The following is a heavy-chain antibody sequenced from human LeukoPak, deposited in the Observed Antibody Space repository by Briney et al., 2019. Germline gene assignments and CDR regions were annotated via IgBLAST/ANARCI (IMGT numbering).Heavy chain of an antibody. J-gene: IGHJ4*02. CDR3: ARHLKRWYQLLQIDY. CDR2: IDYSEST. V-gene: IGHV4-39*01. D-gene: IGHD2-2*01. CDR1: GVSISNSNYY. Sequence: SETLSLTCTVSGVSISNSNYYWGWIRQPPGKGLEWIGSIDYSESTYYTQSLKSRVTISVDTSKNPFSLKLSSVTAADTAVYYCARHLKRWYQLLQIDYWGQGTLVTVSS.